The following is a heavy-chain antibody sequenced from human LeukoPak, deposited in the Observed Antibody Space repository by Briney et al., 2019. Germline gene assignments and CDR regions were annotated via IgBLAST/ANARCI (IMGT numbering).Heavy chain of an antibody. CDR2: IYHSGST. Sequence: SETLSLTCTVSGGSISSGGYYWSWIRQPPGKGLEWIGYIYHSGSTYYNPSLKSRVTISVDRSKNQFSLKLSSVTAADTAVYYCAREGGSYGSFDYWGQGTLVTVSS. J-gene: IGHJ4*02. V-gene: IGHV4-30-2*01. CDR3: AREGGSYGSFDY. D-gene: IGHD3-10*01. CDR1: GGSISSGGYY.